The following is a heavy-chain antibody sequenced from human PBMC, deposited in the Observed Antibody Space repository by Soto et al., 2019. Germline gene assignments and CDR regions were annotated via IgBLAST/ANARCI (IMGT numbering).Heavy chain of an antibody. CDR3: AALSVFLFPYSEVDF. J-gene: IGHJ6*02. D-gene: IGHD2-15*01. Sequence: QKQLVQSGPEVKKPGTSVKVSCKASGFTFSSSAVQWVRQARGQRLEWIGWIAVGSGDTNYAQRFQGRVTMTPDMPTDAAYMELCRLPFDYPGVDFGAALSVFLFPYSEVDFWGPGTAVTVS. CDR2: IAVGSGDT. V-gene: IGHV1-58*01. CDR1: GFTFSSSA.